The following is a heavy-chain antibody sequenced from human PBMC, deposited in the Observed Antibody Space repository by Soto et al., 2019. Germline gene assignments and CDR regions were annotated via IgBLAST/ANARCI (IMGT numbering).Heavy chain of an antibody. Sequence: ASVKVSCKASGYTFTSYAMHWVRQAPGQRLELMGWINAGNGNTKYSQKFQGRVTITRDTSASTAYMELSSLRSEDTAVYYCARDLYGSGSYYHDPYYFDYWGQGTLVTVSS. CDR2: INAGNGNT. CDR1: GYTFTSYA. CDR3: ARDLYGSGSYYHDPYYFDY. D-gene: IGHD3-10*01. V-gene: IGHV1-3*01. J-gene: IGHJ4*02.